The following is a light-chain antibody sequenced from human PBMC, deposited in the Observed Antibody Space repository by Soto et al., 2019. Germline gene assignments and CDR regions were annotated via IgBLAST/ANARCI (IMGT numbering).Light chain of an antibody. J-gene: IGKJ1*01. Sequence: DIQMTQSPSTLSASVGDRVIITCRASQRITRRVAWYQQKPGKAPKILIWDDARLQRGVPSRFSGSGSGTEFTLTISSLQPDDFATYHCQQYNDFSTWTFGQGTKVDVK. CDR3: QQYNDFSTWT. CDR1: QRITRR. V-gene: IGKV1-5*01. CDR2: DDA.